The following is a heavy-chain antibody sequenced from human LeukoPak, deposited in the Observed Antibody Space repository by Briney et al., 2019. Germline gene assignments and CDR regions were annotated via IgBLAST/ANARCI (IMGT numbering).Heavy chain of an antibody. CDR2: ISYDGSNK. J-gene: IGHJ6*03. D-gene: IGHD6-19*01. CDR1: GFTFSSYA. Sequence: PGGSLRLSCAASGFTFSSYAMHWVRQAPGKGLEWVAAISYDGSNKYSADSVKGRFTISRDNSKNTLYLQMNSLRAEDTAVYYCARGMKYSTGWYYMDVWGKGTTVTISS. V-gene: IGHV3-30*14. CDR3: ARGMKYSTGWYYMDV.